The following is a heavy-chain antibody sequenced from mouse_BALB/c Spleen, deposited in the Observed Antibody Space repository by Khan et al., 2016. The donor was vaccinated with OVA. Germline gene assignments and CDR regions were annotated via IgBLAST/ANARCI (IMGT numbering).Heavy chain of an antibody. CDR3: ARGDSYEVYFDC. CDR2: IYPGSDNA. Sequence: VQLQESGPELVKPGASVKMSCKASGYTFTYYVITWVKQRTGQGLEWIGEIYPGSDNAYYNERFKGKAKLTADKSSNKTHMPLSSLPSEDSSVYVCARGDSYEVYFDCWGQGTTLTVYS. J-gene: IGHJ2*01. D-gene: IGHD2-12*01. CDR1: GYTFTYYV. V-gene: IGHV1-81*01.